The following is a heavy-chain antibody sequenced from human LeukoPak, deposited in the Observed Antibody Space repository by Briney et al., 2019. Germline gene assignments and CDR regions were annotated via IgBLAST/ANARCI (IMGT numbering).Heavy chain of an antibody. Sequence: GGSLRLSCAASGFIFSSYAMSWVRQAPGKGLEWVSVIYSGGSTYYADSVKGRFTISRDNSKNTLYLQMNSLRAEDTAVYYCAREIAVAGGTNFDYWGQGTLVTVSS. CDR1: GFIFSSYA. V-gene: IGHV3-53*01. D-gene: IGHD6-19*01. CDR3: AREIAVAGGTNFDY. J-gene: IGHJ4*02. CDR2: IYSGGST.